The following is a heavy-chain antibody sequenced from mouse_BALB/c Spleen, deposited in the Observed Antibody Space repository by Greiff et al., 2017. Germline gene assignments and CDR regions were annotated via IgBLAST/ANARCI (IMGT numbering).Heavy chain of an antibody. Sequence: VKLMESGPGLVAPSQSLSITCTVSGFSLSRYSVHWVRQPPGQGLEWLGMIWGGGSTDYNSALKSRLSISKDNSKSQVFLKMNSLQTDDTAMYYCARNYYYGSQGFDYWGQGTTLTVSS. CDR3: ARNYYYGSQGFDY. CDR1: GFSLSRYS. J-gene: IGHJ2*01. CDR2: IWGGGST. V-gene: IGHV2-6-4*01. D-gene: IGHD1-1*01.